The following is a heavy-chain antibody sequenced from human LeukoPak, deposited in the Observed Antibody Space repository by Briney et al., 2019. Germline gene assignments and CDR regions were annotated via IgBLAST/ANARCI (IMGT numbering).Heavy chain of an antibody. Sequence: PSETLCLTCTVSGGSISSYYWSWIRQPPGKGLEWLGYIYYSGSTNYNPSLKSRVTISVDTSKNQFSLKLSSVIAADTAVYYCARGHLRGSSGEDYYYYYGMDVWGQGTTVTVSS. J-gene: IGHJ6*02. CDR3: ARGHLRGSSGEDYYYYYGMDV. D-gene: IGHD6-19*01. V-gene: IGHV4-59*01. CDR1: GGSISSYY. CDR2: IYYSGST.